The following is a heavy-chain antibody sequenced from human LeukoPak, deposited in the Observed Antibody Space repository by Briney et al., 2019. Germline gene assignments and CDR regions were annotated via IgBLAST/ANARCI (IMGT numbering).Heavy chain of an antibody. CDR2: IRSKAYGGTT. V-gene: IGHV3-49*04. D-gene: IGHD3-9*01. Sequence: GRSLRLSCTVYGFTFGDYAMSWVRQPPGKGLEWVGFIRSKAYGGTTEYAASVKGRLTISRDDSKSIAYLHMNSLKTKDTALYYCTRDYDILTGRSYYFDYWGQGTLVTVSS. J-gene: IGHJ4*02. CDR3: TRDYDILTGRSYYFDY. CDR1: GFTFGDYA.